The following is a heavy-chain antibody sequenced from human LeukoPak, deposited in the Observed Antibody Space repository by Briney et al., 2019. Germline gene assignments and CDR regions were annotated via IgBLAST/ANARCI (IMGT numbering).Heavy chain of an antibody. V-gene: IGHV4-39*01. CDR2: IYYSGTT. J-gene: IGHJ1*01. CDR1: GGSISSTSYH. D-gene: IGHD3-10*01. Sequence: PSETLSLTCTVSGGSISSTSYHWGWIRQPPGKGLEWIGTIYYSGTTYYNPSLKSRVTISVDTYKNQFSLKLSSVTAADTAVYYCARHVLLWFGELSDWGQGTLVTVSS. CDR3: ARHVLLWFGELSD.